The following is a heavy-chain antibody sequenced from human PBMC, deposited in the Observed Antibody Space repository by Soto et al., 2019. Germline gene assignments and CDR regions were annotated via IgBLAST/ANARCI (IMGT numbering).Heavy chain of an antibody. V-gene: IGHV3-53*02. J-gene: IGHJ2*01. CDR3: ARDSKTMRSHFTYWYFDL. Sequence: EVQLVETGGGLIQPGGSLRLSCAASGFTVSSNFMTWVRQAPGKGLECLSVIYSGGSTYYADSVKGRFTISRDNSKNTLYLQMNSLRADDTAVYYCARDSKTMRSHFTYWYFDLWGRGTLVTVSS. CDR2: IYSGGST. CDR1: GFTVSSNF.